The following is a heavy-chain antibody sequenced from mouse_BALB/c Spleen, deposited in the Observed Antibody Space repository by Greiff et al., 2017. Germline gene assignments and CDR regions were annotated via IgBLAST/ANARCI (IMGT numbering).Heavy chain of an antibody. V-gene: IGHV7-1*02. Sequence: EVKVVESGGGLVQPGGSLRLSCATSGFTFSDFYMEWVRQPPGKRLEWIAASRNKANDYTTEYSASVKGRFIVSRDTSQSILYLQMNARRAEDTAIYYCARDAGEDAMDYWGQGTSVTVSS. J-gene: IGHJ4*01. CDR3: ARDAGEDAMDY. CDR1: GFTFSDFY. CDR2: SRNKANDYTT.